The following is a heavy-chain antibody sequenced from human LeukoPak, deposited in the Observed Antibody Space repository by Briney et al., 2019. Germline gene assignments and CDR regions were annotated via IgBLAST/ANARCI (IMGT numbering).Heavy chain of an antibody. D-gene: IGHD3-10*01. CDR3: AHSREVVLLWFGEQIDAFDI. J-gene: IGHJ3*02. Sequence: SGPTLVNPTQTLTLTCTFSGFSLSTSGVGVGWIRQPPGKALEWLALIYWNDDKRYSPSLKSRLTITKDTSKNQVVLTMTNMDPVDTATYYCAHSREVVLLWFGEQIDAFDIWGQGTMVTVSS. CDR2: IYWNDDK. V-gene: IGHV2-5*01. CDR1: GFSLSTSGVG.